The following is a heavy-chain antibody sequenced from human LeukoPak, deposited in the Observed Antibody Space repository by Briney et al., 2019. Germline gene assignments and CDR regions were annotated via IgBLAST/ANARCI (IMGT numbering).Heavy chain of an antibody. CDR1: GFSFSNYY. V-gene: IGHV3-7*01. J-gene: IGHJ4*02. D-gene: IGHD3-22*01. Sequence: GGSLRLSCAASGFSFSNYYMTWVRQAPGKGLEWVANIKQDGSEKYYVDSVKGRFSISRDNAKNSLYLQMNSLRAEDTAAYFCARVVYYDSSGYYRGGFDYWGQGTLVTVSS. CDR2: IKQDGSEK. CDR3: ARVVYYDSSGYYRGGFDY.